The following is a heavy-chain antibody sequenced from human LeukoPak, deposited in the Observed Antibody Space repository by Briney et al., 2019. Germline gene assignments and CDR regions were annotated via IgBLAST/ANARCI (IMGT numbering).Heavy chain of an antibody. J-gene: IGHJ4*02. CDR1: GFTFSSYA. V-gene: IGHV3-30-3*01. Sequence: GGSLRLSCAASGFTFSSYAMHWVRQAPGKGLEWVAVISYDGSNKYYADSVKGRFTISRDNSKNTLYLQMNSLRTEDTAVYYCAKDGYPLGYCSSTSCPYYFNYWGQGTLVTVSS. CDR2: ISYDGSNK. CDR3: AKDGYPLGYCSSTSCPYYFNY. D-gene: IGHD2-2*01.